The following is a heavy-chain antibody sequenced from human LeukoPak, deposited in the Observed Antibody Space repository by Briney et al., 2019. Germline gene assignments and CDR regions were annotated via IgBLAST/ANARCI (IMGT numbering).Heavy chain of an antibody. D-gene: IGHD5-18*01. CDR3: ARDKRHSYGRYFDH. V-gene: IGHV4-59*01. J-gene: IGHJ4*02. CDR1: GDSISTYH. CDR2: MQSTGNS. Sequence: SETPSLTCNVSGDSISTYHWNWIRKPPGRGLEWIGYMQSTGNSNYNPSPKSRVSISVDTSKNRIVLNLSSVTAADTAVYYCARDKRHSYGRYFDHWGQGLLVTVSS.